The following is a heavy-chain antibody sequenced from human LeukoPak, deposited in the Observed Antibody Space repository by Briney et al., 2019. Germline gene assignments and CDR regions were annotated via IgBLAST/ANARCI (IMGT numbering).Heavy chain of an antibody. V-gene: IGHV4-31*03. Sequence: PSETLSLTCTVAGGSPSSGGAYWSWIRQHPGKGLEWIGYIIYSRSTYYNPSLKSRVTISVDTSKNQFSMKLSSVTAAVTAVYYCARGGGLSGFIAAAASWVLNWFDPWGQGTLVTVSS. CDR3: ARGGGLSGFIAAAASWVLNWFDP. CDR2: IIYSRST. CDR1: GGSPSSGGAY. D-gene: IGHD6-13*01. J-gene: IGHJ5*02.